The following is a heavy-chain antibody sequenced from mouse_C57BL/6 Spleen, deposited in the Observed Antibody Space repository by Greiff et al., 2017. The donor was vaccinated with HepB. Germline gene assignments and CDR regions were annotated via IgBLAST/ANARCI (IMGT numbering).Heavy chain of an antibody. CDR2: ISSGGSYT. CDR1: GFTFSSYG. D-gene: IGHD4-1*01. J-gene: IGHJ4*01. V-gene: IGHV5-6*01. CDR3: ARLGRGDAMDY. Sequence: EVKLMESGGDLVKPGGSLKLSCAASGFTFSSYGMSWVRQTPDKRLEWVATISSGGSYTYYPDSVKGRFTISRDNAKNTLYLQMSSLKSEDTAMCYSARLGRGDAMDYWGQGTSVTVSS.